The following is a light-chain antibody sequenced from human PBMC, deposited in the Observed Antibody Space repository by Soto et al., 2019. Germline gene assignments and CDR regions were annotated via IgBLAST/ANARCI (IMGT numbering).Light chain of an antibody. J-gene: IGKJ2*03. Sequence: EIVLTQSPATLSLSPGERATLSCRASQSVSSYLAWYQQKAGQAPRLLIYEASNRATGIPARFSGSGSGTDFTLTISSLEPEHFAVYYCQQRSNWPPMYSFGQGTKLEIK. CDR3: QQRSNWPPMYS. CDR2: EAS. CDR1: QSVSSY. V-gene: IGKV3-11*01.